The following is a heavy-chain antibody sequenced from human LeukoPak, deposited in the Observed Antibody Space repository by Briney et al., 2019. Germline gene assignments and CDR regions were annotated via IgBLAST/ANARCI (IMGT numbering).Heavy chain of an antibody. J-gene: IGHJ5*02. CDR2: IIPIFGTA. CDR1: GGTFSSYA. V-gene: IGHV1-69*01. Sequence: GSSVKVSCKASGGTFSSYAISWVRQAPGQGLEWMGGIIPIFGTANYAQKFQGRVTITADESTSTAYMELSSLRSEDTAVYYCAYSSSPGGWFDPWGQGTLVTVSS. D-gene: IGHD6-6*01. CDR3: AYSSSPGGWFDP.